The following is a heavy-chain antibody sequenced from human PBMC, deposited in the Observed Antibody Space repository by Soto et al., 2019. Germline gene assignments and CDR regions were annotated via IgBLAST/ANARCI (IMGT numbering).Heavy chain of an antibody. CDR2: ISYDGSNK. Sequence: GGSLRLSCAASGFTFSSYGVHWVRQAPGKGLEWVAVISYDGSNKYYADSVKGRFTISRDNSKNTLYLQMNSLRAEDTAVYYCAKLGLWFGELSGAFDIWGQGTMVTVS. CDR3: AKLGLWFGELSGAFDI. V-gene: IGHV3-30*18. J-gene: IGHJ3*02. D-gene: IGHD3-10*01. CDR1: GFTFSSYG.